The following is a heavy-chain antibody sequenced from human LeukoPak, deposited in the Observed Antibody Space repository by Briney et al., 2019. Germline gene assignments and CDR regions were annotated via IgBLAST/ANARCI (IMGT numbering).Heavy chain of an antibody. CDR1: GGSFRDYS. CDR3: ARDLVYSSWYVYAY. J-gene: IGHJ4*02. D-gene: IGHD6-13*01. CDR2: IYHSGST. Sequence: SETLSLTCAVYGGSFRDYSWSWIRQPPGKGLEWIGSIYHSGSTYYNPSLKSRVTISVNTSKNQFSLRLSSVTAADTAVYYCARDLVYSSWYVYAYWGQGTLVTVSS. V-gene: IGHV4-34*01.